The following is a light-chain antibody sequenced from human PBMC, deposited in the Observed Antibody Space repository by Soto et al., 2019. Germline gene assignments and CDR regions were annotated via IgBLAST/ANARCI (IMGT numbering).Light chain of an antibody. CDR2: KVS. J-gene: IGKJ1*01. CDR1: QSLVSSDGNTY. V-gene: IGKV2-30*01. CDR3: MHGTHWPWT. Sequence: VVMTQSPLSLPVTLGQPASISCRSSQSLVSSDGNTYLIWFQQRPGQSPRRLIYKVSNRDSGVPDRFSGSGSGTDFTLDISRVEAEDVVVYYCMHGTHWPWTFGQGTKLEIK.